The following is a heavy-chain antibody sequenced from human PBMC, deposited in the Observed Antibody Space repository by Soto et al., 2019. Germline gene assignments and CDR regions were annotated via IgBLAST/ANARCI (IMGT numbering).Heavy chain of an antibody. J-gene: IGHJ6*02. V-gene: IGHV4-30-4*01. CDR1: GGSISSADYY. Sequence: SETLSLTCTVSGGSISSADYYWSWVRQPPGKGLEWIGYIYYSGSTFFNPSLKSRVTISKDTSRNQFSLRLNSVTAADTAVYYCARAIVVTIGGMDVWGQGTTVTVSS. CDR3: ARAIVVTIGGMDV. D-gene: IGHD5-12*01. CDR2: IYYSGST.